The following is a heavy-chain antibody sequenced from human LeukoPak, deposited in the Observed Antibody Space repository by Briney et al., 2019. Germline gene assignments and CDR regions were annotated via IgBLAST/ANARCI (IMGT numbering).Heavy chain of an antibody. J-gene: IGHJ4*02. CDR3: TTEEGGYCRY. CDR2: IKSKTDGGTT. D-gene: IGHD2-15*01. CDR1: GFTFNNAW. V-gene: IGHV3-15*01. Sequence: PGGSLRLSCAASGFTFNNAWMSWVRQAPGKGLEWVGRIKSKTDGGTTEYAVPVKGRFTISRDDSRNTLYLQMNSLKTEDTAVYYCTTEEGGYCRYWGQGSLVTVSS.